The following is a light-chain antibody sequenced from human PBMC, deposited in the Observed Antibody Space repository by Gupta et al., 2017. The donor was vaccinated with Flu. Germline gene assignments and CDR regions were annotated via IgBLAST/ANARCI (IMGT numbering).Light chain of an antibody. Sequence: GEENIAMKSVHWYQQRPGQAPLLVVYDDRHRPSGIPERFSGSNSGNTATLIISRLEAGDEADYYCHVWDSSSDHGVFGGGTKLTVL. CDR1: NIAMKS. CDR3: HVWDSSSDHGV. J-gene: IGLJ2*01. CDR2: DDR. V-gene: IGLV3-21*02.